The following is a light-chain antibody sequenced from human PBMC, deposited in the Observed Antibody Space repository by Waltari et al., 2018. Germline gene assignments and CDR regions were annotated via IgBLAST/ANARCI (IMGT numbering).Light chain of an antibody. CDR1: QSLLHSNGNTY. J-gene: IGKJ1*01. CDR3: MQALQTPPT. V-gene: IGKV2-29*02. Sequence: DIVMTQTPLSLPVTPGEPASISCRSSQSLLHSNGNTYLYWYLQKPGQPPRLLIYRVSNWFSGVPDRFSGSGSGTDFTLKISRVEAEDVGVYYCMQALQTPPTFGQGTKVEIK. CDR2: RVS.